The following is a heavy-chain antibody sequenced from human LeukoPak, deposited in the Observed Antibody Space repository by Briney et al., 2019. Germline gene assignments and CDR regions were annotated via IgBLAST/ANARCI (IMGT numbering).Heavy chain of an antibody. D-gene: IGHD6-13*01. V-gene: IGHV3-48*04. CDR2: ISSSGSTI. J-gene: IGHJ4*02. CDR3: ARRGTAAAGRLTDY. Sequence: GGSLRLSCAASGFTFSSYAMSWVRQAPGKGLEWVSYISSSGSTIYYADSVKGRFTISRDNAKNSLYLQMNSLRAEDTAVYYCARRGTAAAGRLTDYWGQGTLVTVSS. CDR1: GFTFSSYA.